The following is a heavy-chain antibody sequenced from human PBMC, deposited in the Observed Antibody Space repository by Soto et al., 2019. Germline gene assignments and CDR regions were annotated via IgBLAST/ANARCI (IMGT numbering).Heavy chain of an antibody. CDR1: GFTFSSYS. CDR2: ISSSSSYI. D-gene: IGHD3-10*01. V-gene: IGHV3-21*01. J-gene: IGHJ6*02. Sequence: GGSLRLSCAASGFTFSSYSMNWVRQAPGKGLEWVSSISSSSSYIYYADSVKGRFTISRDNAKNSLYLQMNSLRAEDTAVYYCARDLLWFGERDYYYGMDVWGQGTTVTVSS. CDR3: ARDLLWFGERDYYYGMDV.